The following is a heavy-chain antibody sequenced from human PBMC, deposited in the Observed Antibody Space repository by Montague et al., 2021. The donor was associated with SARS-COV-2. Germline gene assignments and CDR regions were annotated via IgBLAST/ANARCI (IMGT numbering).Heavy chain of an antibody. V-gene: IGHV4-4*07. D-gene: IGHD3-10*01. CDR2: IYSSGST. CDR1: VSSISSSY. Sequence: SETLSLTCTVLVSSISSSYRKCTRLPSRHHLESYARIYSSGSTNYDPSLKSRVTMSVDTSKNQFSLKLSSVTAADTALYYCARDRPRSYYYGSGTYTWGGYGMDVWGQGTTVTVSS. CDR3: ARDRPRSYYYGSGTYTWGGYGMDV. J-gene: IGHJ6*01.